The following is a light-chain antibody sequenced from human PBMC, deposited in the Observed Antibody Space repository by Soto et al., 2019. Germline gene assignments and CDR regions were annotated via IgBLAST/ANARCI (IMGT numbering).Light chain of an antibody. Sequence: DIQMTQSPSSLSASVGDRVTITCRASQGISNYLAWYQQQPGKVPNLLLYAASTLQSGVPSRFSGSGSGTDFTLTISSLQPEDVATYYCQRYNSAPWAFGQGTKVEIK. V-gene: IGKV1-27*01. J-gene: IGKJ1*01. CDR1: QGISNY. CDR2: AAS. CDR3: QRYNSAPWA.